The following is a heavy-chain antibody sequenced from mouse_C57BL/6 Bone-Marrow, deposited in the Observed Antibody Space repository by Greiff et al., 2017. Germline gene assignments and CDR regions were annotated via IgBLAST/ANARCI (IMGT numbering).Heavy chain of an antibody. Sequence: VQLQQSGAELARPGASVKLSCKASGYNFTSYGISWVKQRTGQGLEWIGEIYPRSGNTYYNEKFKGKATLTADKSSSTAYMELRSLTSEDSAVYFCARNERFAYWGQGTLVTVSA. CDR3: ARNERFAY. J-gene: IGHJ3*01. CDR2: IYPRSGNT. CDR1: GYNFTSYG. V-gene: IGHV1-81*01.